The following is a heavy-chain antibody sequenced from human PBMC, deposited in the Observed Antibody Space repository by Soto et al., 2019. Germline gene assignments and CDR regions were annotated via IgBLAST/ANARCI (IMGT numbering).Heavy chain of an antibody. CDR2: ISGSGDST. J-gene: IGHJ4*02. D-gene: IGHD6-19*01. CDR1: GFTFSTYA. Sequence: EVQLLESGGGLVQPGGSLRLSCAASGFTFSTYAMNWVRQAPGKGLEWVSGISGSGDSTYYADSVKGRFTVSRDNSKNSLYLQMKSLRREDTAVVYCAKARISGWSFDYWGQGTLVTFSP. CDR3: AKARISGWSFDY. V-gene: IGHV3-23*01.